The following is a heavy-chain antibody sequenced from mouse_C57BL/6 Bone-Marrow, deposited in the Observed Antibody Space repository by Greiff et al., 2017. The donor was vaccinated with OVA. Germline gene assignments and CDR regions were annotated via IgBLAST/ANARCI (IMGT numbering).Heavy chain of an antibody. CDR3: ARKRTYDYDVGGYAMDY. CDR2: IWSGGST. Sequence: QVQLKESGPGLVQPSQSLSITCTVSGFSLTSYGVHWVRQSPGKGLEWLGVIWSGGSTDYNAAFISRLSISKDNSKSQVFFKMNSLQADDTAIYYCARKRTYDYDVGGYAMDYWGQGTSVTVSS. J-gene: IGHJ4*01. CDR1: GFSLTSYG. D-gene: IGHD2-4*01. V-gene: IGHV2-2*01.